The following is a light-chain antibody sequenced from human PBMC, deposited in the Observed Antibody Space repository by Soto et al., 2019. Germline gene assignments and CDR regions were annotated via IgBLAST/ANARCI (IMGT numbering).Light chain of an antibody. CDR1: QDIKYY. CDR2: GVS. J-gene: IGKJ2*01. Sequence: DIQMTQSPSSLSAFVGDRVTVTCRASQDIKYYLNWYQQKPGKAPKLLIYGVSNLHSGVPSRFSGSGSGTEFTLTISSLQPEDIATYHCQQSFDLPVFGQGTKLEIK. V-gene: IGKV1-39*01. CDR3: QQSFDLPV.